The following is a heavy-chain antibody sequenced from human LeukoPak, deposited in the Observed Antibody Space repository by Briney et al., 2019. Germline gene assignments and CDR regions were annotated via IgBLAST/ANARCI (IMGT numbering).Heavy chain of an antibody. J-gene: IGHJ6*02. V-gene: IGHV3-9*01. Sequence: GGSLRLSCAASGFTFHDYAMHWVRQAPGKGLEWVSGISWNSGSMGYADSVRGRSTISRDNAMNSLFLQMNSLRPEDTALYFCAKDMSDYYGSGRPEYYFYGLDVWGQGTTVTVSS. D-gene: IGHD3-10*01. CDR1: GFTFHDYA. CDR2: ISWNSGSM. CDR3: AKDMSDYYGSGRPEYYFYGLDV.